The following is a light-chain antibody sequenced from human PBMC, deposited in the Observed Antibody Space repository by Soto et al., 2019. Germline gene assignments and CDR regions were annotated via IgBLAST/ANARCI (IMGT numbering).Light chain of an antibody. CDR2: KAS. CDR3: QHYNSYSEA. Sequence: DIQMTQSPSTLSGSVGDRVTITCRASQTISSWLAWYQQKPGKAPKLLIYKASTLKSGVPSRFSGSGSGTEFTLTIRSMQTDDFANYSCQHYNSYSEAFGQGTKVDI. V-gene: IGKV1-5*03. CDR1: QTISSW. J-gene: IGKJ1*01.